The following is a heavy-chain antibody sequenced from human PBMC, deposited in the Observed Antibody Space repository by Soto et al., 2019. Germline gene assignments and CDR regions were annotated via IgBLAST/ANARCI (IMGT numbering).Heavy chain of an antibody. CDR3: ATVNYDFWSGYSFEVTFDY. D-gene: IGHD3-3*01. Sequence: PSETLSLTCTVSGGSISSGDYYWSWIRQPPGKGLEWIGYIYYSGSTYYNPSLKSRVTISVDTSKNQFSLKLSSVTAADTAVYYCATVNYDFWSGYSFEVTFDYWGQGTLVTVSS. CDR1: GGSISSGDYY. J-gene: IGHJ4*02. CDR2: IYYSGST. V-gene: IGHV4-30-4*01.